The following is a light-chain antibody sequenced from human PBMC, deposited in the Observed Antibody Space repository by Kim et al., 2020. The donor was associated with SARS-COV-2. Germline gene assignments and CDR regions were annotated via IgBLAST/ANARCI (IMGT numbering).Light chain of an antibody. CDR1: CATIGSNY. Sequence: HRVTTPVFSTCATIGSNYLYIYHTHPGPAATLFIFKNNQRTSGVPDRLFASQSATPASLATSRLRSADEADYYCAAWNDSLIALFVFGTGTQLTVL. J-gene: IGLJ1*01. CDR2: KNN. V-gene: IGLV1-47*01. CDR3: AAWNDSLIALFV.